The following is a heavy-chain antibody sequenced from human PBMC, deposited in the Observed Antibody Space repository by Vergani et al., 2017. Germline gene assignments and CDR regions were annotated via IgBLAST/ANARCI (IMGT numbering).Heavy chain of an antibody. J-gene: IGHJ4*02. Sequence: DVQLVESGGGLVKPGGSLRLSCAASGFTFSSYSMNWVRQAPGKGLEWVSSISSSSSYIYYADSVKGRFTISRDNAKNSLYLQINSLRAEDTAVYYCAVIAVAGGPIDYWGQGTLVTVSS. D-gene: IGHD6-19*01. CDR2: ISSSSSYI. CDR3: AVIAVAGGPIDY. CDR1: GFTFSSYS. V-gene: IGHV3-21*01.